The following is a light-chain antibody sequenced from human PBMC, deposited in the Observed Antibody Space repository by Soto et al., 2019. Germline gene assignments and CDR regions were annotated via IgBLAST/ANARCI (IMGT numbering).Light chain of an antibody. V-gene: IGLV2-23*01. CDR3: CSYAGSSTSVV. J-gene: IGLJ2*01. Sequence: QCVLTQAASVSGSPGQSITISCTGTSSDVGSYNLVSWYQQHPGKAPKLMIYEGSKRPSGVSNRFSGSKSGNTASLTISGLQAEDEADYYCCSYAGSSTSVVFGGGTKLTVL. CDR1: SSDVGSYNL. CDR2: EGS.